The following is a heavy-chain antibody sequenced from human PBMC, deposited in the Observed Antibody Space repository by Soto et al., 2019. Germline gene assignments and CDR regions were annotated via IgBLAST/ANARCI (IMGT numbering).Heavy chain of an antibody. J-gene: IGHJ4*02. CDR3: ARGYYDSSGYYWVFDY. CDR1: TFTSSSYS. Sequence: VGSLRISWAPSTFTSSSYSISGVRPSPLNRLEWPSYISSSSSTIYYAGSVKGRFTISRGNAKNSLYLQMNSLRAEDTAVYYCARGYYDSSGYYWVFDYWGQGTLVTVSS. CDR2: ISSSSSTI. D-gene: IGHD3-22*01. V-gene: IGHV3-48*01.